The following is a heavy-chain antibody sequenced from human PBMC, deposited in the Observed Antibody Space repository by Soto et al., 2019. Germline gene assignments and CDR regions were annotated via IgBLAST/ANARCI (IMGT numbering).Heavy chain of an antibody. V-gene: IGHV1-18*01. Sequence: ASVKVSCKASGYTFTSYGISWVRQAPGQGLEWMGWISAYNGNTNYAQKLQGRVTMTTDTSTSTAYMELRSLRFDDTAVYYCARDKAYSSGWYRVYWGQGTLVTVSS. CDR2: ISAYNGNT. D-gene: IGHD6-19*01. CDR3: ARDKAYSSGWYRVY. CDR1: GYTFTSYG. J-gene: IGHJ4*02.